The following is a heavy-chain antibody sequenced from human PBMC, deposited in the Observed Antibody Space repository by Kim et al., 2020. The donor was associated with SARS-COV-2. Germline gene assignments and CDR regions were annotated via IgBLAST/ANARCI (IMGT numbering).Heavy chain of an antibody. CDR3: ARGVGAPYSSSYNWFDP. Sequence: GGSLRLSCAASGFTFSSYAMHWVRQAPGKGLEWVAVISYDGSNKYYADSVKGRFTISRDNSKNTLYLQMNSLRAEDTAVYYCARGVGAPYSSSYNWFDPWGQGTLVTVSS. CDR2: ISYDGSNK. CDR1: GFTFSSYA. D-gene: IGHD6-13*01. J-gene: IGHJ5*02. V-gene: IGHV3-30-3*01.